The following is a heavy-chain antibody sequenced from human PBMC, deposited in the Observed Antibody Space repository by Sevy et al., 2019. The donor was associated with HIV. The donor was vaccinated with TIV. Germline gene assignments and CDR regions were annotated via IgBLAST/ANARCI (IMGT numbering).Heavy chain of an antibody. Sequence: GGSLRLSCAASGFTFDDYGMTWVRQAPGKGLEWVSGINWNGGNTGYADSVKGRFPISRDNAKNSLSLQMNSLRAEDTAVYYCARRIRYDSSGYGFYFDHWGQGTLVTVSS. CDR2: INWNGGNT. J-gene: IGHJ4*02. CDR3: ARRIRYDSSGYGFYFDH. CDR1: GFTFDDYG. D-gene: IGHD3-22*01. V-gene: IGHV3-20*04.